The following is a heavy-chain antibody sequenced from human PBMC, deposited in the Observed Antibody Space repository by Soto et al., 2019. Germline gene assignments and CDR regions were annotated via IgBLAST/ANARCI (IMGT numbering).Heavy chain of an antibody. CDR2: INPSGGST. J-gene: IGHJ4*02. CDR1: GYTFTSYN. CDR3: ARDRRYSRGWYYFDY. Sequence: ASVKVSCKASGYTFTSYNMHWVRQAPGQGLEWMGIINPSGGSTNYAQKFQGRVTMTRDTSTSTGYMELSSLTSEDTAVYYCARDRRYSRGWYYFDYWGQGTLVTVSS. D-gene: IGHD6-19*01. V-gene: IGHV1-46*01.